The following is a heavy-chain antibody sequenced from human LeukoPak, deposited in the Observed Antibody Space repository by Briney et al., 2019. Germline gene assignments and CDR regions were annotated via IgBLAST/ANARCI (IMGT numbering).Heavy chain of an antibody. J-gene: IGHJ5*02. CDR1: GGSISSSNW. CDR3: ARVVSLPGVGIFWGIRGGNARPPNWFDP. V-gene: IGHV4-4*02. CDR2: IYHSGST. Sequence: ETLSLTCAVSGGSISSSNWWSWVRQPPGKGLEWVGEIYHSGSTNYNPSLKSRVTISVDTSKNQFSLKLSSVTAADTAVYYCARVVSLPGVGIFWGIRGGNARPPNWFDPWGQGTLVTVSS. D-gene: IGHD3-16*01.